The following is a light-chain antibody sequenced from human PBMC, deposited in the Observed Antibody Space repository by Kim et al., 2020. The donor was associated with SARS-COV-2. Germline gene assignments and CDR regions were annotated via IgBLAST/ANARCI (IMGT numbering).Light chain of an antibody. J-gene: IGLJ2*01. CDR2: DVS. V-gene: IGLV2-14*03. CDR1: SSDVGGYNY. CDR3: SSYTSSSTPVV. Sequence: QWIPISCTGTSSDVGGYNYVSWYQQHPGKAPKLMIYDVSNRPSGVSNRFSGSKSGNTASLTISGLQAEDEADYYCSSYTSSSTPVVFGGGTQLTVL.